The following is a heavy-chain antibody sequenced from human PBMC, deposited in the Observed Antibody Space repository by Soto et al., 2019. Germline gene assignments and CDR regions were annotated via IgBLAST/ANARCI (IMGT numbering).Heavy chain of an antibody. CDR3: ARDSGNSSWGSSYYYMDV. CDR1: GGSFSGYY. CDR2: INHSGST. J-gene: IGHJ6*03. D-gene: IGHD6-13*01. Sequence: SETLSLTCAVYGGSFSGYYWSWIRQPPGKGLEWIGEINHSGSTNYNPSLKSRVTISVDTSKNQFSLKLSSVTAADTAVYYCARDSGNSSWGSSYYYMDVWGKGTTVTVSS. V-gene: IGHV4-34*01.